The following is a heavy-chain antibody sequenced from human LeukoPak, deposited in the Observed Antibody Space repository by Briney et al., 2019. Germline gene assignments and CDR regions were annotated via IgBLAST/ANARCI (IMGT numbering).Heavy chain of an antibody. D-gene: IGHD6-19*01. CDR1: GGSISSSVHH. J-gene: IGHJ5*02. CDR3: ARGPIDYTSGWSS. CDR2: IDHSGST. Sequence: SETLSLTCSVSGGSISSSVHHWGWIRQPPGKGLEWLGEIDHSGSTNYNPSLRGRLSISVDTSKNHFSLKLRSVTAADTAIYYCARGPIDYTSGWSSWGQGTLVTVSS. V-gene: IGHV4-39*02.